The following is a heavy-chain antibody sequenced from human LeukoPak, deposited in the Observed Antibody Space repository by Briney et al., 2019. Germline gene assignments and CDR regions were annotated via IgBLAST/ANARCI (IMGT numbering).Heavy chain of an antibody. CDR3: ARGEKIGGYCSSTSCYISLDY. Sequence: ASVKVSCKASGYTFTSYGISWVRQAPGQGLEWMGGIIPIFGTANYAQKFQGRVTITADESTSTAYMGLSSLRSEDTAVYYCARGEKIGGYCSSTSCYISLDYWGQGTLVTVSS. CDR1: GYTFTSYG. J-gene: IGHJ4*02. D-gene: IGHD2-2*02. CDR2: IIPIFGTA. V-gene: IGHV1-69*01.